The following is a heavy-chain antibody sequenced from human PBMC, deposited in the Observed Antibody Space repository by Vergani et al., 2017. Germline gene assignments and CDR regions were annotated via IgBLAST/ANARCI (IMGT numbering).Heavy chain of an antibody. Sequence: QVQLVQSGAEVKKPGSSVKVSCKASGGTFSSYAISWVRQAPGQGLAWMGGIIPIFGTANYAQKFQGRVTVTADKSTSTAYMELSSLRSEDTAVYYCARSSDMGLGELLSPLDYGGQGTLVTVSS. D-gene: IGHD3-10*01. CDR1: GGTFSSYA. V-gene: IGHV1-69*06. CDR2: IIPIFGTA. J-gene: IGHJ4*02. CDR3: ARSSDMGLGELLSPLDY.